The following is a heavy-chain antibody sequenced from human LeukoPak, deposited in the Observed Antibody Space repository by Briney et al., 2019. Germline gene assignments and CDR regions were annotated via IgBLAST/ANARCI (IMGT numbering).Heavy chain of an antibody. CDR1: GFTFSSYE. CDR2: ISSSGSTI. J-gene: IGHJ4*02. D-gene: IGHD3-3*01. CDR3: ATYYDFWSGYYTYYFDY. V-gene: IGHV3-48*03. Sequence: GGSLRLSCAAAGFTFSSYEMNWVRQAPGKGLEWVSYISSSGSTIYYADSVKGRFTISRDTAKNSLYLQMNSLRAEDTAVYYCATYYDFWSGYYTYYFDYWGQGTLVTVSS.